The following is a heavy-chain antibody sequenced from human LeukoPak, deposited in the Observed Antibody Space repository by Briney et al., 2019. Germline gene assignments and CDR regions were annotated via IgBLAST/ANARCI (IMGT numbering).Heavy chain of an antibody. V-gene: IGHV6-1*01. Sequence: SQTLSLTCAISGDSVSSNSAAWNWIRQSPSRGLEWLGRTYYRSKWYNDYAVSVKSRITINPDTSKNQFSLKLSSVTAADTAVYYCASPGLAAADSFDYWGQGTLVTVSS. J-gene: IGHJ4*02. D-gene: IGHD6-13*01. CDR2: TYYRSKWYN. CDR1: GDSVSSNSAA. CDR3: ASPGLAAADSFDY.